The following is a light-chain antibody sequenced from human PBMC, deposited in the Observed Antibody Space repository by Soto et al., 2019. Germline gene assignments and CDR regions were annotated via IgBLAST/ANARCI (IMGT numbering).Light chain of an antibody. J-gene: IGLJ2*01. V-gene: IGLV3-9*01. Sequence: SSELTQPLSVSVALGQTASITCGGNNIGSKNVHWYQQKPGQAPVLVIYRDSNRPSGIPERFSGSNSGNTATLTISRAQAGDEADYYCQVWDSSVVFGGGTKLTVL. CDR2: RDS. CDR1: NIGSKN. CDR3: QVWDSSVV.